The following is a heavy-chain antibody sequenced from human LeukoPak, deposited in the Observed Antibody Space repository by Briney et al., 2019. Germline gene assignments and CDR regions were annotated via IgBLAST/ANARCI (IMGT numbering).Heavy chain of an antibody. CDR1: GFTFRSYA. D-gene: IGHD4-11*01. V-gene: IGHV3-23*01. CDR2: ISGSGDIT. CDR3: AKGPTVTSGHFDY. J-gene: IGHJ4*02. Sequence: PGGSLRLSCAASGFTFRSYAMSWVRQAPGKGLEWVASISGSGDITYYADSVRGRFTVSGDKSINTPYLHMNSLRAEDTAVYYCAKGPTVTSGHFDYWGQGTLVTVSS.